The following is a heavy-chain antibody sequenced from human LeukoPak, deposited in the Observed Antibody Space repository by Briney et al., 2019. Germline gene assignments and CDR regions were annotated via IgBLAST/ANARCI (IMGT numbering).Heavy chain of an antibody. CDR1: GFTFSTYS. D-gene: IGHD4-17*01. V-gene: IGHV3-23*01. Sequence: GGSLRLSCAASGFTFSTYSMTWVRQGPGKGLEWVSSIYPSGDSTFYADSVKGRFTISRDNSKNTLYLQMNSLRAEDTAVYYCAMTTVTTFRPGAFDIWGQGTMVTVSS. CDR2: IYPSGDST. J-gene: IGHJ3*02. CDR3: AMTTVTTFRPGAFDI.